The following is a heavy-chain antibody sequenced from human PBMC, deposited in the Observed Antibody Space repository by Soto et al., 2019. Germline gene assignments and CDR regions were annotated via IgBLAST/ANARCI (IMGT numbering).Heavy chain of an antibody. CDR1: GFTFSNYV. Sequence: GGSLRLSCAASGFTFSNYVMSWVRQAPGKGLEWVSSISGSGDNTYYADSVKGRFTISRDNSKNTLYLQMNSLRAEDTAVYYCANLKSSSRYYYYYYGMDVWGQGTTVTVSS. CDR2: ISGSGDNT. V-gene: IGHV3-23*01. D-gene: IGHD6-6*01. J-gene: IGHJ6*02. CDR3: ANLKSSSRYYYYYYGMDV.